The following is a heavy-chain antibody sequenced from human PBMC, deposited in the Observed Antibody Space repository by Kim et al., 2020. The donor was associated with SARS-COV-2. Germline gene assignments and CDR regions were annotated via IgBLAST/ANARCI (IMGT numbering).Heavy chain of an antibody. J-gene: IGHJ5*02. CDR3: ARGRVLLWFGDRRWFDP. D-gene: IGHD3-10*01. V-gene: IGHV4-34*01. Sequence: LKSRVTISVDTSKNQFSLKLSSVTAADTAVYYCARGRVLLWFGDRRWFDPWGQGTLVTVSS.